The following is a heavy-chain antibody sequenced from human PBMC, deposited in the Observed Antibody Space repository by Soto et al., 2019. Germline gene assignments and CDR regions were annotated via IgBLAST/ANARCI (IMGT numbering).Heavy chain of an antibody. CDR2: GFYGGRT. V-gene: IGHV4-39*01. Sequence: SETLSLTCTVSCGFINNSAYYWGWIRQSPGKGLDWIASGFYGGRTYYNPSLKSRVTFSLDTSKSRFSLELSSVTAADTAVYYCARHGAYSTSVYYYYGMDVWGQGTTVTVSS. D-gene: IGHD6-13*01. CDR3: ARHGAYSTSVYYYYGMDV. CDR1: CGFINNSAYY. J-gene: IGHJ6*02.